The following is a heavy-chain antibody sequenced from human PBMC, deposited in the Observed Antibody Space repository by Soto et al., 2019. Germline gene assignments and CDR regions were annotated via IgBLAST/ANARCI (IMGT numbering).Heavy chain of an antibody. CDR1: GYSFTSYW. Sequence: PGESLKISCKGSGYSFTSYWISWVRQMPGKGLEWMGRIDPSDSHTNYSPSFQGHVTISADKSISTAYLQWSSLKASDTAMYYCARRLGYCSGGSCYAKSLYFDYWGQGTLVTVLL. D-gene: IGHD2-15*01. V-gene: IGHV5-10-1*01. CDR2: IDPSDSHT. J-gene: IGHJ4*02. CDR3: ARRLGYCSGGSCYAKSLYFDY.